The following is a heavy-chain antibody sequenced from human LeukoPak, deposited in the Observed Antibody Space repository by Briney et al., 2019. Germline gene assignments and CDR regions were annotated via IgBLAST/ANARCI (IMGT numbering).Heavy chain of an antibody. CDR2: ISSSSSYI. V-gene: IGHV3-21*01. CDR1: GFTFSSYS. Sequence: KAGGSLRLSCAASGFTFSSYSMNWVRQAPGKELEWVSSISSSSSYIYYADSVKGRFTISRDNAKNSLYLQMNSLRAEDTAVYYCAKGYSYGSTDGMDVWGQGTTVTVSS. D-gene: IGHD5-18*01. J-gene: IGHJ6*02. CDR3: AKGYSYGSTDGMDV.